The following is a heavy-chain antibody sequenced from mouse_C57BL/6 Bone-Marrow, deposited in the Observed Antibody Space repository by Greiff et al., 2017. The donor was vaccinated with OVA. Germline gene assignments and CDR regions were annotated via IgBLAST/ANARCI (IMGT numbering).Heavy chain of an antibody. CDR3: ARDALTGAYFDY. CDR2: RRNKANDYTT. V-gene: IGHV7-1*01. Sequence: EVKLVESGGGLVQSGRSLRLSCATSGFTFSDFYMEWVRQAPGKGLEWIAARRNKANDYTTEYSASVKGRFIVSRDTSQSILYLQMNALRAEDTAIYYCARDALTGAYFDYWGQGTTLTVSS. CDR1: GFTFSDFY. J-gene: IGHJ2*01. D-gene: IGHD4-1*01.